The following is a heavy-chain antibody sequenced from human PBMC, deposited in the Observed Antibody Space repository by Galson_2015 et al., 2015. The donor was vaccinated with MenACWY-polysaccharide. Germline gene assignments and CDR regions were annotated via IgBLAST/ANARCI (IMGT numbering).Heavy chain of an antibody. D-gene: IGHD1-1*01. Sequence: SLRLSCAASGFTFHTYNIHWVRQAPGKGLEWVAVIAYDGSDKYYADSVRGRVTVSRDNSKNTLYLQIDSLRPEDTGVYYCGTLSGDPYWGQGTLVTVSS. CDR1: GFTFHTYN. J-gene: IGHJ4*02. V-gene: IGHV3-30*03. CDR3: GTLSGDPY. CDR2: IAYDGSDK.